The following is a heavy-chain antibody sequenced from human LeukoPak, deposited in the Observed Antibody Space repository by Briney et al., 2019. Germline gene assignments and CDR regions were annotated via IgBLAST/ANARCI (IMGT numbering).Heavy chain of an antibody. V-gene: IGHV3-20*04. CDR3: ARGKYNWNDDYYYYYMDV. J-gene: IGHJ6*03. CDR1: GFTFDDYG. CDR2: INWNGGST. Sequence: GGSLRLSCAASGFTFDDYGMSWVRQAPGKGLEWVSGINWNGGSTGYADSVKGRFTISRENAKNSLHLQMNSLRAEDTALYYCARGKYNWNDDYYYYYMDVWGKGTTVTVSS. D-gene: IGHD1-1*01.